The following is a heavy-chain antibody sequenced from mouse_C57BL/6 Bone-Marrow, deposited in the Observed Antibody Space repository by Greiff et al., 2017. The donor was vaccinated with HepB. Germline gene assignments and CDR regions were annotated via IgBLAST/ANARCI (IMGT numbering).Heavy chain of an antibody. CDR1: GFTFSSYG. D-gene: IGHD3-1*01. J-gene: IGHJ3*01. CDR3: ARPGYVAWFAY. Sequence: EVQLVESGGDLVKPGGSLKLSCAASGFTFSSYGMSWVRQTPDKRLEWVATISSGGSYTYYPDSVKGRFTISRDNAKNTLYLQMSSLKSEDTAMYYCARPGYVAWFAYWGQGTLVIVSA. CDR2: ISSGGSYT. V-gene: IGHV5-6*01.